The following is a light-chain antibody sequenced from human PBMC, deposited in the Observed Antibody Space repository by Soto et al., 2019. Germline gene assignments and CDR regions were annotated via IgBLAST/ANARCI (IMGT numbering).Light chain of an antibody. V-gene: IGKV3D-11*02. J-gene: IGKJ4*01. Sequence: TQSPSSLSASVGDRVTITCRASQSVSSYSAWYQQKPGQAPRLLIYDASNRATGIPARFSGSGPGTDFTLTISSLEPEDFAVYYCQQRSNCLFGGGTKVEIK. CDR3: QQRSNCL. CDR2: DAS. CDR1: QSVSSY.